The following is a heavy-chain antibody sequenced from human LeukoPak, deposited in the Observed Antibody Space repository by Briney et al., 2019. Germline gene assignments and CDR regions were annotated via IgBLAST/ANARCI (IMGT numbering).Heavy chain of an antibody. CDR2: INHSGST. Sequence: PSETLSLTCAVYGGSFSGYYWSWIRQPPGKGLEWIGGINHSGSTNYNPSLKSRVTISVDTSKNQFSLKLSSVTAADTAVYYCAREAALVATITPYYFDYWGQGTLVTVSS. V-gene: IGHV4-34*01. CDR3: AREAALVATITPYYFDY. J-gene: IGHJ4*02. D-gene: IGHD5-12*01. CDR1: GGSFSGYY.